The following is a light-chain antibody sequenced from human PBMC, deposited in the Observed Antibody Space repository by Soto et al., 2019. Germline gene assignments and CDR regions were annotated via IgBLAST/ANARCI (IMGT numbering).Light chain of an antibody. Sequence: EILMTQSAATLSASPGERATLSCRASQGVGSDLAWYQQKPGKAPRLVIYAIFTRDSGVPTRISGSGSGTEFTLTISCLQSEDFAVYYCQQYNSWPLTFAEGTKVDIK. J-gene: IGKJ4*02. CDR3: QQYNSWPLT. CDR2: AIF. CDR1: QGVGSD. V-gene: IGKV3D-15*01.